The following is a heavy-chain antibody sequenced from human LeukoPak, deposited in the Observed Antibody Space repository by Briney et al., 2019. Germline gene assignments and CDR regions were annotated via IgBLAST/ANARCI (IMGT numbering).Heavy chain of an antibody. D-gene: IGHD6-19*01. CDR1: GYIFTDYY. Sequence: GASVKVSCKASGYIFTDYYMHWVRQAPGQELGWMGRINPNSGGTNYAQKFQGRVTMTRDTSISTAYMELSRLSPDDAAVYYCTRDGTKAVAGYWGQGTLVTVSS. V-gene: IGHV1/OR15-1*04. J-gene: IGHJ4*02. CDR3: TRDGTKAVAGY. CDR2: INPNSGGT.